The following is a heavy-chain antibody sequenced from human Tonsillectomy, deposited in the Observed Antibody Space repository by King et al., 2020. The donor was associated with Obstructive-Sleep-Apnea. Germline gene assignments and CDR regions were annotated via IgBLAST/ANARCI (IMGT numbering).Heavy chain of an antibody. CDR1: GFTFSSFW. J-gene: IGHJ4*02. CDR2: IRQDGSEK. Sequence: VQLVESGGGLVQPGGSLRLSCAASGFTFSSFWMNWVRQAPGKGLEWGANIRQDGSEKIYVDSVKGRFTISRDNAKNSLFLQMNSLRAEDTAVYYCARVGYDDVWGSYHSDYWGQGTLVTVSS. D-gene: IGHD3-16*02. V-gene: IGHV3-7*03. CDR3: ARVGYDDVWGSYHSDY.